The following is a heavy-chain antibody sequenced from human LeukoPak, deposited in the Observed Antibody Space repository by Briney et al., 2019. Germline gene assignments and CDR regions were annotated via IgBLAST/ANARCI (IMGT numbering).Heavy chain of an antibody. V-gene: IGHV3-48*01. CDR2: ISSSSSTI. Sequence: GGTLRLSCAASGFTFSSYSMNWVRQAPGKGLEWVSYISSSSSTIYYADSVKGRFTISRDNAKNSLYLQMNSLRAEDTAVYYCARGVGLVVVAATRWCDPWGQGTLVTVSS. J-gene: IGHJ5*02. CDR1: GFTFSSYS. D-gene: IGHD2-15*01. CDR3: ARGVGLVVVAATRWCDP.